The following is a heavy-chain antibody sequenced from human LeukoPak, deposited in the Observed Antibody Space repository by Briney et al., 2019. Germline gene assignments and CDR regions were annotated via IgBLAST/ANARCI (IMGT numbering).Heavy chain of an antibody. CDR2: FWYDGSKK. D-gene: IGHD3-22*01. CDR3: ARGVGYCDSSGTIDY. Sequence: GSLRLSCSTSGFTFSSYGMHWVRQAPGKGLGGVAVFWYDGSKKYSADSVKGRITISRDDSKNTLYLQMNSLRAEDTAVYYCARGVGYCDSSGTIDYWGQGTLVTVSS. V-gene: IGHV3-33*01. J-gene: IGHJ4*02. CDR1: GFTFSSYG.